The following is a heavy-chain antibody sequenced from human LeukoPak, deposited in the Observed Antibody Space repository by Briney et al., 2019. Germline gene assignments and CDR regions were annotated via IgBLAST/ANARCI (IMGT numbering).Heavy chain of an antibody. V-gene: IGHV6-1*01. Sequence: PSQTLSLTCAISGDSVSSNSAAWNWIRQSPSRGLEWLGRTYYRSKWYNDYAVSVKSRITINPDTSKNQFSLQLNSVTPEDTAVYYCARGHSTGYSSSWYNWFDPWGQGTLVTVSS. CDR3: ARGHSTGYSSSWYNWFDP. D-gene: IGHD6-13*01. CDR2: TYYRSKWYN. CDR1: GDSVSSNSAA. J-gene: IGHJ5*02.